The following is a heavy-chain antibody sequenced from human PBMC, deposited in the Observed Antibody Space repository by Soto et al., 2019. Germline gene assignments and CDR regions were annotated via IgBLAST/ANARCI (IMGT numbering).Heavy chain of an antibody. CDR1: GFTFSSYS. J-gene: IGHJ4*02. CDR2: ISSSSSYR. CDR3: ARDQPGYSYGYGLGY. D-gene: IGHD5-18*01. V-gene: IGHV3-21*01. Sequence: EVQLVESGGGLVKPGGSLRLSCAASGFTFSSYSMNWVRQAPGKGLEWVSSISSSSSYRYYADSVKGLFTISRDNAKNSLYLQMNSLRAEDTAVYYCARDQPGYSYGYGLGYWGQGTLGTVSS.